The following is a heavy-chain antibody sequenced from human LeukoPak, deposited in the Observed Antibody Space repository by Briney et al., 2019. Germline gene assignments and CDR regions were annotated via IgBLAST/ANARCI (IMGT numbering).Heavy chain of an antibody. Sequence: PSETLSLTCTVSGGSISSGDYYWSWIRQPPGKGLEWIAYMYYSGSTYYNPSLKSRVTMSADTSKNQLSLKLSSVTAADTAVYYCARPYYYDSRIDPWGQGILITVSS. V-gene: IGHV4-30-4*01. CDR2: MYYSGST. CDR1: GGSISSGDYY. J-gene: IGHJ5*02. D-gene: IGHD3-22*01. CDR3: ARPYYYDSRIDP.